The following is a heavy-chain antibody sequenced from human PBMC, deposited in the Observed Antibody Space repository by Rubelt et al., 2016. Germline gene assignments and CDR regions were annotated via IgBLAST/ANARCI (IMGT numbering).Heavy chain of an antibody. V-gene: IGHV3-74*02. D-gene: IGHD3-3*01. Sequence: EVQLVESGGGLVQPGRSLRLSCAASGFTFSSYWMHWVRQAPGKGLVWVSRINSDGSSTSYAGSLKGRFTISRDNAKNTLYLQMNRLRAEDTAVYYCARVDDFWSGYSLDYWGQGTLVTVSS. CDR1: GFTFSSYW. CDR3: ARVDDFWSGYSLDY. CDR2: INSDGSST. J-gene: IGHJ4*02.